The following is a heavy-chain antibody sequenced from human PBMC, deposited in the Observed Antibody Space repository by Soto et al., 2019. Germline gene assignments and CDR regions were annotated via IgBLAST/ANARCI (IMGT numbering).Heavy chain of an antibody. CDR3: ARASKDYYGSGSYYMRPAYFDD. V-gene: IGHV4-31*03. Sequence: PSETLSLTCTVSGGSISSGGYYWSWIRQHPGKGLEWIGYIYYSGSTYYNPSLKSRVTISVDTSKNQFSLKLSSVTAADTAVYYCARASKDYYGSGSYYMRPAYFDDWGQGTLVTVSS. J-gene: IGHJ4*02. D-gene: IGHD3-10*01. CDR2: IYYSGST. CDR1: GGSISSGGYY.